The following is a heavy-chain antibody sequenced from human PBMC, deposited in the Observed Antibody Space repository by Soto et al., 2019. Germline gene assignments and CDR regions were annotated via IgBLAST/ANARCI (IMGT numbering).Heavy chain of an antibody. D-gene: IGHD3-9*01. V-gene: IGHV3-30*18. J-gene: IGHJ4*02. CDR2: MSYDGSNK. Sequence: GGSLRLSCAASGFTFSSYGMHWVRPAPGKGLEWVAVMSYDGSNKDYADSVKGRFTISRDKSKNTLYLQMNSLRAEDTAVYYGAKDFKGYDILTGYSFDYWGQGTLVTVSS. CDR1: GFTFSSYG. CDR3: AKDFKGYDILTGYSFDY.